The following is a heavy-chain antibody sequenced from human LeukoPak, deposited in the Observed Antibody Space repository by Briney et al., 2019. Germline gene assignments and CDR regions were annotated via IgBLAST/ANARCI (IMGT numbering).Heavy chain of an antibody. CDR1: GYSFTNYW. V-gene: IGHV5-51*01. CDR3: ARVMYGGKEGTFDY. Sequence: GESLKISCKGSGYSFTNYWIGWVRQMPGKGLEWMGIINPADSDTRKSPASHGQVTISADKSISTAYLQWSSLKAADSAMYYCARVMYGGKEGTFDYWGQGTLVTVSS. D-gene: IGHD4-23*01. CDR2: INPADSDT. J-gene: IGHJ4*02.